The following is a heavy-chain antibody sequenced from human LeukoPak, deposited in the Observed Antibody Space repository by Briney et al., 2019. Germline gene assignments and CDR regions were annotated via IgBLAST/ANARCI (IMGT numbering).Heavy chain of an antibody. CDR1: GYTFTSYG. V-gene: IGHV1-18*01. CDR3: ARITMVRGVPTQYYFVY. J-gene: IGHJ4*02. D-gene: IGHD3-10*01. CDR2: ISAYNGNT. Sequence: ASVKVSCKASGYTFTSYGISWVRRAPGQGLEWMGWISAYNGNTNYAQKLQGRVTMTTDTSTSTAYMELRSLRSDDTAVYYCARITMVRGVPTQYYFVYWGQGTLVTVSS.